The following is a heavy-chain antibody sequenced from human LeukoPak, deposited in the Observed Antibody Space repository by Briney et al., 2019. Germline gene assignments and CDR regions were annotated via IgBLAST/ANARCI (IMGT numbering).Heavy chain of an antibody. CDR1: GFNFYG. CDR3: AGSYYNVFDY. Sequence: GGSLRLSCAASGFNFYGVSWVRQAPGKGLEWVALIWYDGSNKYYADSVKGRFTISRDNSKNTLYLQMNSLRAEDTAVYYCAGSYYNVFDYWGQGTLVTVSS. V-gene: IGHV3-33*08. J-gene: IGHJ4*02. D-gene: IGHD3-10*01. CDR2: IWYDGSNK.